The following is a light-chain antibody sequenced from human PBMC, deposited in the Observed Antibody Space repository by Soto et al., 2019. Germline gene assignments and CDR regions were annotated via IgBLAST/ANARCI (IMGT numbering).Light chain of an antibody. CDR1: TSDVGGYNY. CDR2: EVR. V-gene: IGLV2-14*01. J-gene: IGLJ1*01. CDR3: RSYSSGDTPYV. Sequence: QSALTQPASVSGSPGQSITISFTGTTSDVGGYNYVSWYQHHPGKAPKLMISEVRHRPSGVSDRFSGSKSGNAASPTISGLQADDEADYYCRSYSSGDTPYVFGTGTKLTVL.